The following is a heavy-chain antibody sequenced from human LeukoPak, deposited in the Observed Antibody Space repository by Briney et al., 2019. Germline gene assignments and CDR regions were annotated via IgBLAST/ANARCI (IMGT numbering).Heavy chain of an antibody. D-gene: IGHD6-6*01. CDR3: ARHVAYSSSWGLGYMDV. CDR1: GYSFTSYW. Sequence: GESLQISCKGSGYSFTSYWIGWVRPMPGKGLGWMGIIYPGDSDTRYSPSFQGQVTISADKSISTAYLQWSSLKASDTAMYYCARHVAYSSSWGLGYMDVWGKGTTVTVAS. V-gene: IGHV5-51*01. CDR2: IYPGDSDT. J-gene: IGHJ6*03.